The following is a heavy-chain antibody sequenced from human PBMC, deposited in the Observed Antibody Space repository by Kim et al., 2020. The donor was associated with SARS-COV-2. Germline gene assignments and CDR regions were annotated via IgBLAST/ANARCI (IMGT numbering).Heavy chain of an antibody. J-gene: IGHJ6*02. CDR3: ARDPFYCSSTSCYYYYYGMDV. CDR2: INPSGGST. Sequence: ASVKVSCKASGYTFTSYYMHWVRQAPGQGLEWMGIINPSGGSTSYAQKFQGRVTMTRDTSTSTVYMELSSLRSEDTAVYYCARDPFYCSSTSCYYYYYGMDVWGQGTTVTVSS. V-gene: IGHV1-46*01. CDR1: GYTFTSYY. D-gene: IGHD2-2*01.